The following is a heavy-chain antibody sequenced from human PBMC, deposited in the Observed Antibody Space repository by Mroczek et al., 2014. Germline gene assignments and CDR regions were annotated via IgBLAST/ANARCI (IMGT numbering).Heavy chain of an antibody. J-gene: IGHJ6*02. Sequence: QVQLVQSGPGLVKPSETLSLTCTVSGGSISSSSYYWGWIRQPPGKGLEWIGSIYYSGSTYYNPSLKSRVTISVDTSKNQFSLKLSSVTAADTAVYYCARQGMVRGVIIPDYYYYGMDVWGQGTTVTVSS. D-gene: IGHD3-10*01. CDR3: ARQGMVRGVIIPDYYYYGMDV. V-gene: IGHV4-39*01. CDR2: IYYSGST. CDR1: GGSISSSSYY.